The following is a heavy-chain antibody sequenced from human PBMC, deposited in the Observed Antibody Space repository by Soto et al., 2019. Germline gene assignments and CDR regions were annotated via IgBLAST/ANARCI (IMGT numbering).Heavy chain of an antibody. CDR2: ISGSGGST. V-gene: IGHV3-23*01. CDR1: GFTFSSYA. CDR3: AKDSDWRELLKWFDP. Sequence: PGGSLRLSCAASGFTFSSYAMSWVRQAPGKGLEWVSAISGSGGSTYYADSVKGRFTISRDNSKNTLYLQMNSLRAEDTAVYYCAKDSDWRELLKWFDPWGQGTLVTVSS. J-gene: IGHJ5*02. D-gene: IGHD1-26*01.